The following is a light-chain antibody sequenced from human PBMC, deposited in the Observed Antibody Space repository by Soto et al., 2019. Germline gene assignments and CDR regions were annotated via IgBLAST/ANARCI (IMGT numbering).Light chain of an antibody. CDR2: DAS. J-gene: IGKJ1*01. CDR1: QSISSW. V-gene: IGKV1-5*01. Sequence: DIQMTQSPSTLSASVGDRVTITCRAGQSISSWLAWYQQKPGKAPKLLIYDASSLESGVPSRFSGSGSGTEFTLTITSLQPDDSATYYCQHYSLYSPWTFGQGTKV. CDR3: QHYSLYSPWT.